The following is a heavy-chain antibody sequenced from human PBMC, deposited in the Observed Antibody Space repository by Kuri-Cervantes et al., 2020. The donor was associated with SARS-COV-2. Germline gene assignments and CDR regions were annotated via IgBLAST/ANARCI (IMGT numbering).Heavy chain of an antibody. D-gene: IGHD2/OR15-2a*01. Sequence: GESLKISCAASGFTFSSFAMSWVRQAPGKGLEWVSSISGSGVGTYYADSVKGRFTISRDNPKNTLYLQMNSLRAEDSDLYYSAKVGLSFDYWGQGTLVTVSS. CDR3: AKVGLSFDY. J-gene: IGHJ4*02. V-gene: IGHV3-23*01. CDR2: ISGSGVGT. CDR1: GFTFSSFA.